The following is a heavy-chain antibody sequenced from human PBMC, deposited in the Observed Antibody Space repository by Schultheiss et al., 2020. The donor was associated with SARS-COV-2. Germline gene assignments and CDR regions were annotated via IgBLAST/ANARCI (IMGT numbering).Heavy chain of an antibody. J-gene: IGHJ4*02. CDR3: ARDDSSSWYYFDY. CDR1: GFTFSSYE. D-gene: IGHD6-13*01. Sequence: VGSLRLSCAASGFTFSSYEMNWVRQAPGKGLEWVSAISGSGGSTYYADSVKGRFTISRDNAKNSLYLQMNSLRAGDTAVYYCARDDSSSWYYFDYWGQGTLVTVSS. CDR2: ISGSGGST. V-gene: IGHV3-48*03.